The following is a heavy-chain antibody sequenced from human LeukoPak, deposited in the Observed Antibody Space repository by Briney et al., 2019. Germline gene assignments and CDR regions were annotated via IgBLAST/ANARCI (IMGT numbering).Heavy chain of an antibody. V-gene: IGHV4-59*01. CDR2: IYYTGST. Sequence: SETLSLTCTVSGGSISSYYWSWIRQPPGKRLEWIVYIYYTGSTNYNPSLKSRVTISVDTSKNHFSLKLSSVTAADTAVYYCARDRGDGYDYFWDYWGQGTLVTVSS. CDR3: ARDRGDGYDYFWDY. D-gene: IGHD5-12*01. J-gene: IGHJ4*02. CDR1: GGSISSYY.